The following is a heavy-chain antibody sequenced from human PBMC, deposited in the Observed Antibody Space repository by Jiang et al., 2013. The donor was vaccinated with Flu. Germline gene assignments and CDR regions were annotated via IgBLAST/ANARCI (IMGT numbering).Heavy chain of an antibody. Sequence: EWIGSIYHSGSTYYNPSLKSRVTISVDTSKNQFSLKLSSVTAADTAVYYCARDPGLLCFDYWGQGTLVTVSS. CDR3: ARDPGLLCFDY. CDR2: IYHSGST. D-gene: IGHD2-21*01. V-gene: IGHV4-38-2*02. J-gene: IGHJ4*02.